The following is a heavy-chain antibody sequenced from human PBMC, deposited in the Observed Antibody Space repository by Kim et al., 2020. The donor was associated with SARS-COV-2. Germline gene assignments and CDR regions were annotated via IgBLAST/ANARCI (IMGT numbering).Heavy chain of an antibody. CDR1: GLNFGDYA. D-gene: IGHD3-22*01. J-gene: IGHJ4*02. V-gene: IGHV3-49*03. CDR3: TSGPYYYDSDAYYHDY. CDR2: IRSKRYGETT. Sequence: GGSLRLSCTTSGLNFGDYAMSWFRQAPGKGLEWVAFIRSKRYGETTEYAASVKGRFTISRDDSTRIAYLQMNGLKTEDTAVYYCTSGPYYYDSDAYYHDYWGQGTLVTVST.